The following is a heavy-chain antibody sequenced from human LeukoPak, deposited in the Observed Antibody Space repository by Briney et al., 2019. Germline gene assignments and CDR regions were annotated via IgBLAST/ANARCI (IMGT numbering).Heavy chain of an antibody. Sequence: GGSLRLSCAASGFTFSAYSMNWVRQAPGKGLEWVSSIRSRSDNIYYADSVKGRFTISRDNAKSSLYLQMNNLRVEDTALYYCARPRPHDYYFDLWGQGTLVTVSS. V-gene: IGHV3-21*04. J-gene: IGHJ4*02. D-gene: IGHD1-1*01. CDR2: IRSRSDNI. CDR3: ARPRPHDYYFDL. CDR1: GFTFSAYS.